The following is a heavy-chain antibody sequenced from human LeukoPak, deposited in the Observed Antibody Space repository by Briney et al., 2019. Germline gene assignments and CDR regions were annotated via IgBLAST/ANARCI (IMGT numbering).Heavy chain of an antibody. CDR3: ARYYYDSSGYSYYFDY. CDR2: IYHSGST. D-gene: IGHD3-22*01. CDR1: GGSISSGGYY. J-gene: IGHJ4*02. V-gene: IGHV4-30-2*01. Sequence: PSQTLSLTCTVSGGSISSGGYYWSWIRQPPGKGLEWIGYIYHSGSTCYNPSLKSRVTISVDRSKNQFSLKLSSVTAADTAVYYCARYYYDSSGYSYYFDYWGQGTLVTVSS.